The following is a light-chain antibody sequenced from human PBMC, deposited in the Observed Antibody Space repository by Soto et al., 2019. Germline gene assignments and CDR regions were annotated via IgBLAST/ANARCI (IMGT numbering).Light chain of an antibody. CDR3: QQYGT. CDR1: QSISSW. J-gene: IGKJ1*01. Sequence: DIQMTQSPSTLSASVGDRVTITCRASQSISSWLAWYQQKPGKAPKLLIYKASSLESGVQSRFSSSGSGTEVPLTNIILQPDDFATYYCQQYGTFGQGTKVEIK. CDR2: KAS. V-gene: IGKV1-5*03.